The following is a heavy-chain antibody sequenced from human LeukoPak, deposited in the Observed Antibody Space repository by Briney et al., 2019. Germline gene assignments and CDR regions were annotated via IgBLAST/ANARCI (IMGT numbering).Heavy chain of an antibody. D-gene: IGHD3-22*01. V-gene: IGHV3-33*06. Sequence: GGSLRLSCAASGFTFSSYGMHWVRRAPGKGLEWVAVIWYDGSNKYYADSVKGRFTISRDNSKNTLYLQMNSLRAEDTTVYYCAKEYYDSSGRNLNWFDPWGQGTLVTVSS. CDR2: IWYDGSNK. CDR3: AKEYYDSSGRNLNWFDP. J-gene: IGHJ5*02. CDR1: GFTFSSYG.